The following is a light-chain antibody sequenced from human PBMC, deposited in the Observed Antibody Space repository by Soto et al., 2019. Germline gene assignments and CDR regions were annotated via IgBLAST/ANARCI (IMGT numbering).Light chain of an antibody. CDR2: AAS. Sequence: DIQMTQSPSSLSASVGDRVTISCRASQSIRNYVSWYQQKPGTAPKLLIRAASTLQSGVPSRFSGSGSGTDFTLTISSLQIEDFATYFCQQTDSTHQTFGQGTNVEI. CDR3: QQTDSTHQT. J-gene: IGKJ1*01. V-gene: IGKV1-39*01. CDR1: QSIRNY.